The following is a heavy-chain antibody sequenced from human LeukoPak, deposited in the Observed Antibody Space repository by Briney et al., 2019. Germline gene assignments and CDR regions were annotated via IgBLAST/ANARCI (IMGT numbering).Heavy chain of an antibody. CDR3: ARDSGSSSSWYMGGYFDY. CDR1: GGTFSSYA. Sequence: ASVKVSCKASGGTFSSYAISWVRQAPGQGLEWMGGIIPIFGTANYAQKFQGRVTITADESTSTAYMELSSLRSEDTAVYYCARDSGSSSSWYMGGYFDYWGREPWSPSPQ. J-gene: IGHJ4*02. D-gene: IGHD6-13*01. V-gene: IGHV1-69*13. CDR2: IIPIFGTA.